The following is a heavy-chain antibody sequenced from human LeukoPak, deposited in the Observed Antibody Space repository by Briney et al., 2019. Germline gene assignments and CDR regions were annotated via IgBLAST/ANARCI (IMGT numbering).Heavy chain of an antibody. CDR2: ISTSSSYI. D-gene: IGHD1-1*01. V-gene: IGHV3-21*04. CDR3: AREYNSDYALITDY. J-gene: IGHJ4*02. CDR1: GFTFSSYS. Sequence: PGGSLRLSCAASGFTFSSYSMNWVRQAPGKGLEWVSSISTSSSYIHYADSVKGRFTISRDNAKNSLYLQMNSLRAEDTALYYCAREYNSDYALITDYWGQGTLVTVSS.